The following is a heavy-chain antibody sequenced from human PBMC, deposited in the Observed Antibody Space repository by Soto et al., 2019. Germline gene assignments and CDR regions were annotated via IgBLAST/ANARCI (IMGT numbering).Heavy chain of an antibody. Sequence: HGGSTRLSSAASGFTFYSSAMPGARQESGKGLEWVGRIRSKANSYVTAYAASVKGRVTISRDDSKNTAYLQMNSLKTEDTAVHYFILTQNPYSSGYMYVFEFWVQGSLDTVSS. V-gene: IGHV3-73*01. D-gene: IGHD3-22*01. CDR1: GFTFYSSA. CDR3: ILTQNPYSSGYMYVFEF. CDR2: IRSKANSYVT. J-gene: IGHJ4*02.